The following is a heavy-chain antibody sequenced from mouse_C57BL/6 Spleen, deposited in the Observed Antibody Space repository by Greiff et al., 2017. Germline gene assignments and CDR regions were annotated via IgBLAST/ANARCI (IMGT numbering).Heavy chain of an antibody. Sequence: VQLKQSVAELVRPGASVKLSCTASGFNIKNTYMHWVKQRPEQGLEWIGRIDPANGNTKYAPKFQGKATITADTSSNTAYLQLSSLTSEDTAIYYCALIYYYGSSSLFDYWGQGTTLTVAS. CDR2: IDPANGNT. CDR3: ALIYYYGSSSLFDY. J-gene: IGHJ2*01. CDR1: GFNIKNTY. D-gene: IGHD1-1*01. V-gene: IGHV14-3*01.